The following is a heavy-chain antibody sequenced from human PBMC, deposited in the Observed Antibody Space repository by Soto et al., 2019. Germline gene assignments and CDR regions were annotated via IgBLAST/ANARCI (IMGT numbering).Heavy chain of an antibody. J-gene: IGHJ4*01. V-gene: IGHV1-46*02. Sequence: QVQLMQSGAEVRKPGASVRLSCETSGYNFNQYYIHWVRQAPGQGLEWMGIINLSGGTTEYAHKFRGRVTVTGDTSTRTAYMELRSLRSDDTAIYFCARGPDDSDGPRWDYWGHGTLVTVAS. D-gene: IGHD4-17*01. CDR1: GYNFNQYY. CDR2: INLSGGTT. CDR3: ARGPDDSDGPRWDY.